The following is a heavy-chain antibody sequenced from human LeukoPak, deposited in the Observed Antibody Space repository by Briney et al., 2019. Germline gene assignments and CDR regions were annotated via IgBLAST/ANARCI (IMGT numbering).Heavy chain of an antibody. CDR2: IYYSGST. J-gene: IGHJ4*02. Sequence: PSETLSLTCTVSGGSISSSSYYWGWIRQPPGKGLEWIGSIYYSGSTYYNPSLKSRVTISVDTFKNQFSLKLSSVTAADTAVYYCARSPNSGYDPFDYWGQGTLVTVSS. CDR3: ARSPNSGYDPFDY. V-gene: IGHV4-39*01. CDR1: GGSISSSSYY. D-gene: IGHD5-12*01.